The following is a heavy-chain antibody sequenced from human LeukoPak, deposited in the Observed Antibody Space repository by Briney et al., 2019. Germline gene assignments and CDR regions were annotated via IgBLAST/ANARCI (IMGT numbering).Heavy chain of an antibody. CDR1: GFTFSTYA. Sequence: PGGSLRLSCAASGFTFSTYAMSWVRQAPGKGLEWVSTISGSGANTYYADSVRGRFTISRDNSKNTLYLQMNSLRAVDTAVYYCARAPSGYSGYEFDYWGQGTLVTVSS. D-gene: IGHD5-12*01. CDR2: ISGSGANT. CDR3: ARAPSGYSGYEFDY. J-gene: IGHJ4*02. V-gene: IGHV3-23*01.